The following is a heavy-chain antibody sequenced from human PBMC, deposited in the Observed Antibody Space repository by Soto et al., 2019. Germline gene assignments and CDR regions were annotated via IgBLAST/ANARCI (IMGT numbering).Heavy chain of an antibody. CDR2: IYYAGNT. Sequence: SETLSLTCVLSGASITTSSYYWGWIRQPPGKGLEWIGAIYYAGNTYYNPSLKSRVTISVDSSKKQFSLKMTSVTAADTAVYYCARDGGNYDFWSGSLSGIGYYMDVWGKGTTVTVSS. J-gene: IGHJ6*03. CDR3: ARDGGNYDFWSGSLSGIGYYMDV. V-gene: IGHV4-39*02. D-gene: IGHD3-3*01. CDR1: GASITTSSYY.